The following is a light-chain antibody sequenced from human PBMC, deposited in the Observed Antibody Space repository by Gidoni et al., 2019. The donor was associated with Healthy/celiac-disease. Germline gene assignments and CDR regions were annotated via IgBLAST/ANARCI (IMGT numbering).Light chain of an antibody. J-gene: IGKJ4*01. Sequence: DIQMTQSPSSLSASVGDRVTITCRASQSISSYLNWYQQKPGKAPKLLIYAASSLQSGVPSRFSGSGSGTDFTLTISSLQPEDFATYYCQQSYSTLTFXRXTKVEIK. CDR3: QQSYSTLT. CDR1: QSISSY. CDR2: AAS. V-gene: IGKV1-39*01.